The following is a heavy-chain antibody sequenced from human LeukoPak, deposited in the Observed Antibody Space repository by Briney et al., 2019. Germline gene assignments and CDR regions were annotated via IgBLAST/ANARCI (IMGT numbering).Heavy chain of an antibody. D-gene: IGHD3-9*01. J-gene: IGHJ4*02. V-gene: IGHV3-74*01. Sequence: AGGSLRLSCAASGFTFSSYWMHWVRQTPGKGLVWVSRIKSDGSTIYADSVKGRFTISRDNAKNSLYLQMNSLRAEDTALYYCARGSRPVYNLLTGKRYFDYWGQGTLLTVSS. CDR3: ARGSRPVYNLLTGKRYFDY. CDR1: GFTFSSYW. CDR2: IKSDGST.